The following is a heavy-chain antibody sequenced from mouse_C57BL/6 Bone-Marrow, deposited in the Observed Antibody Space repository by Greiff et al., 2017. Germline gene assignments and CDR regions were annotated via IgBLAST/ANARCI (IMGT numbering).Heavy chain of an antibody. Sequence: VQLQQSGAELARPGASVKLSCKASGYTFTSYGISWVKQRTGQGLEWIGKIYPRSGNTYYNEKFKGKATLTADKSSSTAYMELRSLTSEDSAVYFCARPRITTVVATSWYFDVWGTGTTVTVSS. J-gene: IGHJ1*03. CDR2: IYPRSGNT. D-gene: IGHD1-1*01. CDR1: GYTFTSYG. V-gene: IGHV1-81*01. CDR3: ARPRITTVVATSWYFDV.